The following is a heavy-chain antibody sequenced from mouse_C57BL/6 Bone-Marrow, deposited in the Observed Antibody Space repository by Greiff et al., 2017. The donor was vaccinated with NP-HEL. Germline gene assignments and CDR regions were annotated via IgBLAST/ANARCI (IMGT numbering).Heavy chain of an antibody. J-gene: IGHJ4*01. CDR2: ISSGGSYT. V-gene: IGHV5-6*01. D-gene: IGHD2-4*01. CDR3: ARHPLYDYDALYAMDY. Sequence: EVQLQQSGGDLVKPGGSLKLSCAASGFTFSSYGMSWVRQTPDKRLEWVATISSGGSYTYYPDSVKGRFTISRDNAKNTLYLQMSSLKSEDTAMYYCARHPLYDYDALYAMDYWGQGTSVTVSS. CDR1: GFTFSSYG.